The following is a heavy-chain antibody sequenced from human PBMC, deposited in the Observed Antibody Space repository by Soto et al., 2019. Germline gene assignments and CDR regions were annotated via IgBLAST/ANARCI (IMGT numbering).Heavy chain of an antibody. D-gene: IGHD2-15*01. CDR1: GYSFTSYD. J-gene: IGHJ3*02. CDR3: ARYPYTSYCSDGSCSYDAFDI. V-gene: IGHV1-8*01. CDR2: MNPNSGNT. Sequence: QVQMVQSGAEVKKPGASVKVSCRASGYSFTSYDVNWVRQATGQGLEWMGWMNPNSGNTAFAQKFQGRVTMTRDTPISTAYMVLSGLRSEDTAVYYCARYPYTSYCSDGSCSYDAFDIWGQGTVVTVSS.